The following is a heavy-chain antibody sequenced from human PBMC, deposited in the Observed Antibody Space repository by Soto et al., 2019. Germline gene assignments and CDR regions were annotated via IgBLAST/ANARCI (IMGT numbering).Heavy chain of an antibody. D-gene: IGHD3-22*01. CDR2: ISYDGNNK. V-gene: IGHV3-30-3*01. J-gene: IGHJ4*02. CDR3: AREYPYDSSGYSLDY. CDR1: GFTFSNYA. Sequence: PGGSLRLSCAASGFTFSNYAIHWVRQAPGKGLEWVAVISYDGNNKYYADSVKGRITISRDNSKNSVYLQMNSLRVEDTAVYYCAREYPYDSSGYSLDYWGQGTLVTVSS.